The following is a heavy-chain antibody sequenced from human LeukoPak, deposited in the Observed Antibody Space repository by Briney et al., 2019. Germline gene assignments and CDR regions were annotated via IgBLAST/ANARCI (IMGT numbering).Heavy chain of an antibody. J-gene: IGHJ4*02. V-gene: IGHV1-2*02. CDR1: GYTFTGYY. D-gene: IGHD3-10*01. CDR3: AKQRGDYYGSGSYGY. Sequence: ASVKVSCKASGYTFTGYYMHWVRQAPGQGLKWMGWINPNSGGTNYAQKFQGKVTMTRDTSISTAYMELSRLRSDDTAVYYCAKQRGDYYGSGSYGYWGQGTLVTVSS. CDR2: INPNSGGT.